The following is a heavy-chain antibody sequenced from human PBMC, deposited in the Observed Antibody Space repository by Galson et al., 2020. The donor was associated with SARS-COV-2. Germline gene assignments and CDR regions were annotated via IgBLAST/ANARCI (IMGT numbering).Heavy chain of an antibody. CDR2: IYYSGST. D-gene: IGHD3-3*01. CDR1: GGSISSSSYY. V-gene: IGHV4-39*07. CDR3: ARDEYYDFWSGLDY. J-gene: IGHJ4*02. Sequence: SETLSLTCTVSGGSISSSSYYWGWIRQPPGKGLEWIGSIYYSGSTYYNPSLKSRVTISVDTSKNQFSLKLSSVTAADTAVYYCARDEYYDFWSGLDYLGQGTLVTVSS.